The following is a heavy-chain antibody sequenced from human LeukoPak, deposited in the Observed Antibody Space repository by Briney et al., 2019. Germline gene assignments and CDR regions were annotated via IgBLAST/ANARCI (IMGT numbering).Heavy chain of an antibody. J-gene: IGHJ2*01. CDR2: IYHSGST. CDR1: GGSFSGYY. D-gene: IGHD2-2*01. Sequence: PSETLSLTCAVYGGSFSGYYWSWIRQPPGKGLEWIGEIYHSGSTNYNPSLKSRVTISVDKSKNQFSLKLSSVTAADTAVYYCARYRRGIVVVPAADWYFDLWGRGTLVTVSS. V-gene: IGHV4-34*01. CDR3: ARYRRGIVVVPAADWYFDL.